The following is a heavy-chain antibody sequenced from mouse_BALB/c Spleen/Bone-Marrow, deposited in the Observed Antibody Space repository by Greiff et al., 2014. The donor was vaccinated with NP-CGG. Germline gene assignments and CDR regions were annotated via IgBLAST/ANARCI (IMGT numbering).Heavy chain of an antibody. CDR2: IYPGDGET. CDR1: GYPFSSYW. CDR3: ARKYGDY. J-gene: IGHJ2*01. D-gene: IGHD2-10*02. V-gene: IGHV1-80*01. Sequence: QVQLQQSGAELVRPGSSVKISCKASGYPFSSYWMSWVKRRPGQGLEWIGQIYPGDGETNYNGKFKGNATLTADKSSSTAYMQLISLTSEDSAVYFCARKYGDYWGQGTTLTVSS.